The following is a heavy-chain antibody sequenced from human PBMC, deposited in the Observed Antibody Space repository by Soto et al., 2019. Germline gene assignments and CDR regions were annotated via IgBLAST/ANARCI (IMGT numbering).Heavy chain of an antibody. V-gene: IGHV3-23*01. CDR3: AKDRARYSSSWYLDYFDY. D-gene: IGHD6-13*01. Sequence: GGSLRLSCAASGVSFSSYAMSWVRQAPGKGLEWVSAISGSGGSTYYADSVKGRFTISRDNSKNTLYLQMNSLRAEDTAVYYCAKDRARYSSSWYLDYFDYWGQGTLVTVSS. CDR1: GVSFSSYA. CDR2: ISGSGGST. J-gene: IGHJ4*02.